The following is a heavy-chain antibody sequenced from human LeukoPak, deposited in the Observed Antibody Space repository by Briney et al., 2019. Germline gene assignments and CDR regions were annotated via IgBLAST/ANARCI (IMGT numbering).Heavy chain of an antibody. Sequence: SETLSLTCTVSGGSISSGGYYWSWIRQHPGKGLEWIGYIYYSGSTYYNPSLKSRVTISVDRSKNQFSLKLSSVTAADTAVYYCARGYSSSWYYFDYWGQGTLVTVSS. V-gene: IGHV4-31*03. CDR2: IYYSGST. D-gene: IGHD6-13*01. CDR3: ARGYSSSWYYFDY. J-gene: IGHJ4*02. CDR1: GGSISSGGYY.